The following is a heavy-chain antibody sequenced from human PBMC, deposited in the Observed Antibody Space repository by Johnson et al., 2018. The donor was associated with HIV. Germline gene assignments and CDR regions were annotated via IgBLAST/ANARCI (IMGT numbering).Heavy chain of an antibody. V-gene: IGHV3-30*19. CDR1: GFTFSSYA. Sequence: QVQLVESGGGVVQPGGSLRLSCAASGFTFSSYAMHWVRQAPGDGLEWVAAISYDGSHKYYADSLKGRFTISRDNSKNTLYLHMNSLRTEDTAVFYCARAISAFGGVSAFDIWGQGTMVTVSS. J-gene: IGHJ3*02. CDR3: ARAISAFGGVSAFDI. CDR2: ISYDGSHK. D-gene: IGHD3-10*01.